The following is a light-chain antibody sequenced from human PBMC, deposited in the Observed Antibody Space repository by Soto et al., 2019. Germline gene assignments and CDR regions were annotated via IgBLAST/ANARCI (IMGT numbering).Light chain of an antibody. CDR1: SSDVGGYNY. J-gene: IGLJ1*01. V-gene: IGLV2-14*01. CDR3: SSYTSSSTLDV. Sequence: QSALTQPASVSGSPGQSITISCTGTSSDVGGYNYVSWYQQHPGKAPKLIIYDVSNRPSGVSNRFSGSKSGNTASLTISGLQAEDVADYYCSSYTSSSTLDVFGTGTTLTVL. CDR2: DVS.